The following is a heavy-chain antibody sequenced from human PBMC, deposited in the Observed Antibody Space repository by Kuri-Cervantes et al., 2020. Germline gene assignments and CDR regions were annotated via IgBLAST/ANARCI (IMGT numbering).Heavy chain of an antibody. CDR2: IYYSGST. CDR1: GGSFNGYL. CDR3: ARGSGYDHFDY. D-gene: IGHD5-12*01. V-gene: IGHV4-31*11. J-gene: IGHJ4*02. Sequence: LRLSCDVYGGSFNGYLWSWIRQHPGKGLEWIGYIYYSGSTYYNPSLKSRVTISVDTSKNQFSLKLSSVTAADTAVYYCARGSGYDHFDYWGQGTLVTVSS.